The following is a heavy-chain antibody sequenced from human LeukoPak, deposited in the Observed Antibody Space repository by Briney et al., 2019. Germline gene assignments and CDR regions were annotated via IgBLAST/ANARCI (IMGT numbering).Heavy chain of an antibody. CDR1: GITFSDYY. J-gene: IGHJ4*01. V-gene: IGHV3-11*04. CDR2: ISRFGSPI. Sequence: GGSLRLSCTPSGITFSDYYMNWIRQPPGKGREWLSCISRFGSPIYYADSVKGRFTISRANPKNSLYLQMNSLRVEDTAMYYCVPTAGPPPDHWGQGALVTVPS. D-gene: IGHD1-14*01. CDR3: VPTAGPPPDH.